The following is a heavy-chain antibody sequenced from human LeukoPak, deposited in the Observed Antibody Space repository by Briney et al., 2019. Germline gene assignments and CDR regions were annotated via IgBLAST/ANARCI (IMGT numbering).Heavy chain of an antibody. CDR3: ASTNSGSYSNYYYYGMDV. V-gene: IGHV4-30-2*01. CDR2: IYHSGST. D-gene: IGHD1-26*01. CDR1: GGSISSGGYS. J-gene: IGHJ6*02. Sequence: SQTLSLTCAVSGGSISSGGYSWSWIRQPPGKGLEWIGYIYHSGSTYYNPSLKSRVTISVDTSKNQFSLKLSSVTAADTAVYYCASTNSGSYSNYYYYGMDVWGQGTTVTVSS.